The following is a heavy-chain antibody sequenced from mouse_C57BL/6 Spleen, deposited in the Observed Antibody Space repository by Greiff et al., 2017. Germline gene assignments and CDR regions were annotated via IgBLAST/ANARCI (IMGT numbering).Heavy chain of an antibody. CDR1: GYTFTSYW. CDR3: AREKRDY. V-gene: IGHV1-50*01. Sequence: VQLQQSGAELVKPGASVKLSCKASGYTFTSYWMQWVKQRPGQGLEWIGEIDPSDSYTNYNQKFKGKATLTVDTSSSTAYMQLSSLTSEDSAVYYWAREKRDYWGKGTTLTVSS. J-gene: IGHJ2*01. CDR2: IDPSDSYT.